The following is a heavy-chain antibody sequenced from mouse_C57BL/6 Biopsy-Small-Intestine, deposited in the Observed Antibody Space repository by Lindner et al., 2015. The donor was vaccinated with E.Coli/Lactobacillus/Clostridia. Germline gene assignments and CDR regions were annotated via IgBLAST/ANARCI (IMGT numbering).Heavy chain of an antibody. CDR2: INPSSGYT. V-gene: IGHV1-7*01. J-gene: IGHJ3*01. CDR3: ARFPVDGSSYGWFAY. Sequence: VQLQESGPELVKPGASVKLSCKASGYTFTSYWMHWVKQRPGQGLEWIGYINPSSGYTKYNQKFKDKATLTADKSSSTAYMQLSSLTYEDSAVYFCARFPVDGSSYGWFAYWGQGTLVTVSA. CDR1: GYTFTSYW. D-gene: IGHD1-1*01.